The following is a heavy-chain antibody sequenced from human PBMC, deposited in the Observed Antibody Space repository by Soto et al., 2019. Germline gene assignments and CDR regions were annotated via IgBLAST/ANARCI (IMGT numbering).Heavy chain of an antibody. CDR2: ITDTGGDA. J-gene: IGHJ4*02. CDR1: GFTFGSRP. D-gene: IGHD3-10*01. Sequence: EVQLLESGGDLVQPGGSLRPSCVAPGFTFGSRPLGWVGRAPGGGLGGSSTITDTGGDAKYADSVRGRFTISRDNSKNTLHLQMSSLRAEDSAVYYCARGSTDSYPGSRIFDFWGRGTLVTVSS. CDR3: ARGSTDSYPGSRIFDF. V-gene: IGHV3-23*01.